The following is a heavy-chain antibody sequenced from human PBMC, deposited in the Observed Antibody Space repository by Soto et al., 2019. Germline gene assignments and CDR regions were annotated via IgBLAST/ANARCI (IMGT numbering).Heavy chain of an antibody. Sequence: GGSLRLSCAASGFTFSSYAMSWVRQAPGKGLEWVSAISGSGGSTYYADSVKGRFTISRDNSKNTLYLQMNSLRAEDTAVYYYAKVVVPTSYYYYYMDVWGKGTTVTVSS. J-gene: IGHJ6*03. CDR3: AKVVVPTSYYYYYMDV. CDR1: GFTFSSYA. CDR2: ISGSGGST. D-gene: IGHD2-2*01. V-gene: IGHV3-23*01.